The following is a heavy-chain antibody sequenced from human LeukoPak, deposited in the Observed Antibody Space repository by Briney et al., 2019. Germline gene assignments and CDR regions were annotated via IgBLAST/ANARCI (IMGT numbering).Heavy chain of an antibody. D-gene: IGHD6-13*01. V-gene: IGHV3-48*01. J-gene: IGHJ4*02. CDR2: ISSSSSTI. Sequence: GGSLRLSCAASGFTFSSYSMNWVRQAPGKGLEWVSYISSSSSTIYYADSVKGRFTISRDNAKNSLYLQMNSLRAEDTAVYYCAEGRGVRRGTAAGFDYWGQGTLVTVSS. CDR1: GFTFSSYS. CDR3: AEGRGVRRGTAAGFDY.